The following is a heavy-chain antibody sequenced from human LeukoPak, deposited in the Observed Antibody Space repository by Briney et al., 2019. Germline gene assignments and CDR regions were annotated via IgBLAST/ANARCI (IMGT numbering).Heavy chain of an antibody. D-gene: IGHD3-9*01. CDR2: IHYTGST. V-gene: IGHV4-34*01. CDR3: ARGNILTGYCFDF. CDR1: GGSITGYY. J-gene: IGHJ4*02. Sequence: SETLSLTCAVYGGSITGYYWSWIRQTPGRGLEWFGEIHYTGSTIYNPSLKSRATISTDTSKNQFSLRLSSVTAADTAVYYCARGNILTGYCFDFWGQGALVTVSS.